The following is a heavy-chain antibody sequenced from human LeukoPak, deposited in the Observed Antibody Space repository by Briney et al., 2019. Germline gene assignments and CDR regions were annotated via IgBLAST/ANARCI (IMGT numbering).Heavy chain of an antibody. CDR3: ARDLNYYGSGSNFDY. V-gene: IGHV4-39*07. J-gene: IGHJ4*02. D-gene: IGHD3-10*01. Sequence: SETLSLTCTVSGGSISSSSYYWGWIRQPPGKGLEWIGSIYYSGSTYYNPSLKSRVTMSVDTSKNQFSLKLSSVTAADTAVYYCARDLNYYGSGSNFDYWGQGTLVTVSS. CDR2: IYYSGST. CDR1: GGSISSSSYY.